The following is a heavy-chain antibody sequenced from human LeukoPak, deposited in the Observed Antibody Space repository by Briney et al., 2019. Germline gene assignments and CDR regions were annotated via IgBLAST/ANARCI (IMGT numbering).Heavy chain of an antibody. D-gene: IGHD2-2*01. Sequence: ASVKVSCKASGYTFTSYGISWVRQAPGQGLEWMGWISAYNGNTNYAQKLQGRVTMTTDTSTSTAYVELRSLRSDDTAVYYCARIVLVVPAAMAEGVDFDYWGQGTLVTVSS. V-gene: IGHV1-18*01. CDR2: ISAYNGNT. CDR3: ARIVLVVPAAMAEGVDFDY. J-gene: IGHJ4*02. CDR1: GYTFTSYG.